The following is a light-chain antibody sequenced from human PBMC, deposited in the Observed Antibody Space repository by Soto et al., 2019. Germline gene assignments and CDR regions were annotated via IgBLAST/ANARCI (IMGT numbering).Light chain of an antibody. CDR1: SSDVGGYDY. Sequence: QSVLTQPASVTGSPGQSITISCTGTSSDVGGYDYVSWYQQHPGKAPKLMIYEVSNRPSGVSNRFSGSKSGNTASLTISGLQAEDEADYYCSSYTSLRTVVFGGGTKVTVL. J-gene: IGLJ2*01. CDR3: SSYTSLRTVV. V-gene: IGLV2-14*01. CDR2: EVS.